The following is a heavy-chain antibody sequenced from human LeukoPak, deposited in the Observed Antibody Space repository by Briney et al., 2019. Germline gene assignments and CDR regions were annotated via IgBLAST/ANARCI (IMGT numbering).Heavy chain of an antibody. CDR1: GGSISSYY. CDR3: ARIVLPWYKESSPYFDY. CDR2: IYYSGST. V-gene: IGHV4-59*01. J-gene: IGHJ4*02. Sequence: SETLSLTCTVSGGSISSYYWGWIRQPPGKGLEWIGYIYYSGSTNYNPSLKSRVTISVDTSKNQFSLKLSSVTAADTAVCYCARIVLPWYKESSPYFDYWGQGTLVTVSS. D-gene: IGHD1-14*01.